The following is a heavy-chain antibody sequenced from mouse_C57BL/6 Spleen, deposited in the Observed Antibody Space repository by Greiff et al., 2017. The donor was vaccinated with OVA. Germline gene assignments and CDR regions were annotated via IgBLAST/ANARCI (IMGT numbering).Heavy chain of an antibody. CDR2: IDPSDSET. D-gene: IGHD1-1*01. J-gene: IGHJ2*01. CDR3: ARAYGSSYGDY. Sequence: QVQLQQPGAELVRPGSSVKLSCKASGYTFTSYWMHWVKQRPIQGLEWIGNIDPSDSETHYNQKFKDKATLTVDKSSSTAYMQLSSLTSEDSAVYYCARAYGSSYGDYWGQGTTLTVSS. CDR1: GYTFTSYW. V-gene: IGHV1-52*01.